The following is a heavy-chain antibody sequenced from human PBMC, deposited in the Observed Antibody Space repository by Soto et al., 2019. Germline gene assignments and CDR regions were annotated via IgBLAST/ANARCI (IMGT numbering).Heavy chain of an antibody. CDR2: ISAYNGNT. V-gene: IGHV1-18*01. J-gene: IGHJ6*02. CDR3: ARAQVTGLNDYYYYCGMDV. Sequence: QVQLVQSGAEVKKPGASVKVSCKASGYTFTSYGISWVRQAPGQGLEWMGWISAYNGNTNYAQKLQGRVTMTTDTSTSTSDMELRSLGSDDTAVYYCARAQVTGLNDYYYYCGMDVWGQGTTVTVSS. CDR1: GYTFTSYG. D-gene: IGHD5-18*01.